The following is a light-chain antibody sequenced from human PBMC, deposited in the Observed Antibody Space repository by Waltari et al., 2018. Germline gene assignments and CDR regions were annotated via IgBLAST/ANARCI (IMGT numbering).Light chain of an antibody. Sequence: QSVLTQPPSASGTPGPRVTISCSGSSSNVGNNYVYWYQHLPGTAPKLLIYRDNQRPSGVPDRFSGSKSGTSASLAISGLRSEDEADYYCSAWDDSLSGVVFGGGTKLTVL. J-gene: IGLJ2*01. CDR1: SSNVGNNY. CDR2: RDN. CDR3: SAWDDSLSGVV. V-gene: IGLV1-47*01.